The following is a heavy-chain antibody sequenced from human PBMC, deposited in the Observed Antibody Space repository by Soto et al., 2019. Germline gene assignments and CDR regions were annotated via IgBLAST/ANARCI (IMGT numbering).Heavy chain of an antibody. CDR2: IIPIFGTA. J-gene: IGHJ6*02. V-gene: IGHV1-69*13. D-gene: IGHD6-13*01. CDR1: GGTFSSYA. Sequence: GASVKVSCKASGGTFSSYAISWVRQAPGQGLEWMGGIIPIFGTANYAQKFQGRVTITADESTSTAYMELSSLRSEDTAVYYCARNRGTESSWVRYYYYYGMDVWGQGTTVTVSS. CDR3: ARNRGTESSWVRYYYYYGMDV.